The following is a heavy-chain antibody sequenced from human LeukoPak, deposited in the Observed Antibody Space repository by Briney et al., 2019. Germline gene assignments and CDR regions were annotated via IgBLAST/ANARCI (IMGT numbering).Heavy chain of an antibody. J-gene: IGHJ6*02. Sequence: SETLSLTCTVSGGSISSYYWSWIRQPPGKGLEWIGNIYYNGSTNYNPSLKSRVTISVDTSKNQVSLNLTSVTAADTAVYYCARSDYYYYGMDVWGQGTTVTVSS. CDR2: IYYNGST. CDR1: GGSISSYY. CDR3: ARSDYYYYGMDV. V-gene: IGHV4-59*08.